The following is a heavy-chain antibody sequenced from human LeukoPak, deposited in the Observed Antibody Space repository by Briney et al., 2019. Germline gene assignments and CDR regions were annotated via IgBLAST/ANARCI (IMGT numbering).Heavy chain of an antibody. Sequence: GGSLRLSCAASGINVSTNYMTWIRQAPGKGLEWVSLIYGGGAAYYEESVRGRFIISRDNSKNTLFLQMNSLRAEDTAVYYCVSSTGQQLIPYDYWGQGTHVAVSS. CDR2: IYGGGAA. D-gene: IGHD6-13*01. CDR3: VSSTGQQLIPYDY. J-gene: IGHJ4*02. V-gene: IGHV3-66*02. CDR1: GINVSTNY.